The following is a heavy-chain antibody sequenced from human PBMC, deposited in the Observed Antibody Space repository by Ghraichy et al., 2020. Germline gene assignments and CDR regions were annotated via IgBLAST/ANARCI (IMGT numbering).Heavy chain of an antibody. D-gene: IGHD1-26*01. Sequence: GGSLRLSCAASGFTFNSDWMSWVRQAPGKGLEWVANIIYDGSEKYYVDSGKGRFTISRDNAKNSLYLQMNILRAEDTAVYYCARVVPGPHFDYWGQGTLVTVS. CDR3: ARVVPGPHFDY. J-gene: IGHJ4*02. CDR1: GFTFNSDW. CDR2: IIYDGSEK. V-gene: IGHV3-7*01.